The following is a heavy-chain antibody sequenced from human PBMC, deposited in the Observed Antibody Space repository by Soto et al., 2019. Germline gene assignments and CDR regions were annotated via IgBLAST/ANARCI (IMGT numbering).Heavy chain of an antibody. CDR2: TYYRSKWYN. J-gene: IGHJ3*02. V-gene: IGHV6-1*01. Sequence: QTLSVTCATSGDSVSSNSAACNWIRHSPSRGLEWLGRTYYRSKWYNDYAVSVKSRITINPDTSKNQFSLQLNSVTPEDTAVYYCARVYSYAMEKKDAFDIWGQGTMVTVS. CDR1: GDSVSSNSAA. CDR3: ARVYSYAMEKKDAFDI. D-gene: IGHD2-8*01.